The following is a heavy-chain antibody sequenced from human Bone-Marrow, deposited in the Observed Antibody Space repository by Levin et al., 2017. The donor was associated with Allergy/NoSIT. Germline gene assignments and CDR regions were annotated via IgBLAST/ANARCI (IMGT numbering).Heavy chain of an antibody. Sequence: SETLSLTCTVSGDSISSSRYYWGLIRQPPGKGLEWIGNIFYSGYTSYNPSLKSRVTVSMDTSKNQFALKLTSVTAADTAVYYCARVNNWNGGWFFDYWGQGTLVTVSS. V-gene: IGHV4-39*01. CDR1: GDSISSSRYY. CDR3: ARVNNWNGGWFFDY. J-gene: IGHJ4*02. D-gene: IGHD1-20*01. CDR2: IFYSGYT.